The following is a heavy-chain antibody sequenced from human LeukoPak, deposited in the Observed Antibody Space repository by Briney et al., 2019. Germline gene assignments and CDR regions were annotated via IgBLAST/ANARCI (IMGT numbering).Heavy chain of an antibody. J-gene: IGHJ6*02. V-gene: IGHV3-30*04. Sequence: PGRSLRLSCAASGFTFSSYAMHWVRQAPGKGLEWVAVISYDGSNKYYADSVKGRFTISRDNSKNTLYLQMNSLRAEDTAVYYCAREPTTVVTPGHYGMDVWGQGTTVTVSS. CDR3: AREPTTVVTPGHYGMDV. D-gene: IGHD4-23*01. CDR1: GFTFSSYA. CDR2: ISYDGSNK.